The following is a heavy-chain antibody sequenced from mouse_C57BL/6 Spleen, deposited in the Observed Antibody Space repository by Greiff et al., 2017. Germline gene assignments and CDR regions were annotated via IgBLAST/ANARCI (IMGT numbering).Heavy chain of an antibody. Sequence: QVQLKESGPELVKPGASVKISCKASGYSFTSYYIHWVKQRPGQGLEWIGWIYPGSGNTKYNEKFKGKATLTADTSSSTAYMQLSSLTSEDSAVYDCARGGDYGNYFDYWGQGTTLTVSS. D-gene: IGHD2-1*01. CDR1: GYSFTSYY. CDR2: IYPGSGNT. V-gene: IGHV1-66*01. J-gene: IGHJ2*01. CDR3: ARGGDYGNYFDY.